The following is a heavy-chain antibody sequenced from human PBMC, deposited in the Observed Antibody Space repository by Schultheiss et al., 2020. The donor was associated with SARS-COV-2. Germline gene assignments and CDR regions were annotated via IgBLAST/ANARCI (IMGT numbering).Heavy chain of an antibody. Sequence: GGSLRLSCAASGFTFSNAWMNWVRQAPGKGLEWVAVISYDGSNKYYADSVKGRFTISRDNSKNTLYLQMNSLRAEDTAVYYCASYGGTRDYWGQGTLVTVSS. CDR1: GFTFSNAW. CDR3: ASYGGTRDY. J-gene: IGHJ4*02. D-gene: IGHD4-23*01. CDR2: ISYDGSNK. V-gene: IGHV3-30*14.